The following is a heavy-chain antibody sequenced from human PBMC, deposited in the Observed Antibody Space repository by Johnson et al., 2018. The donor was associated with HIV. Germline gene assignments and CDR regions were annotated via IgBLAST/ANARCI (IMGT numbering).Heavy chain of an antibody. V-gene: IGHV3-30*18. Sequence: QEQLVESGGGVVQPGRSLRLSCAASGFTFSSYGMHWVRQAPGKGLEWVAVISYDGSNKYYADSVKGRFTISRDNSKNTLYLQMNSLRAEDTAVYYCAKDRDLNYDFWSGSDDAFDIWGQGTMVTVSS. CDR1: GFTFSSYG. CDR3: AKDRDLNYDFWSGSDDAFDI. CDR2: ISYDGSNK. J-gene: IGHJ3*02. D-gene: IGHD3-3*01.